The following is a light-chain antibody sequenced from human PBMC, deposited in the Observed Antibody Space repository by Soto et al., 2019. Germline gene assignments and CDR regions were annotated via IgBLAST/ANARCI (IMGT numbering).Light chain of an antibody. CDR2: GVS. J-gene: IGLJ3*02. CDR1: ASDIGNYNY. V-gene: IGLV2-14*01. Sequence: QSALTQPASVSGSPGQSITISCTGTASDIGNYNYVSWYQLHPGKAPKLLIYGVSNRPPGVSNRFSGSKSGNAASLTISGLQAEDEADYYCSSYTAYTTLWVFGGGTKVTV. CDR3: SSYTAYTTLWV.